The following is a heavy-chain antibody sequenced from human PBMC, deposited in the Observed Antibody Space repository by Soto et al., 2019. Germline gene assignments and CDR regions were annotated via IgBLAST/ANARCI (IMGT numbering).Heavy chain of an antibody. Sequence: GGSLRLSCAASGFTFSSYSMNWVRQAPGKGLEWVSSISSGSSYIYYADAVKGRFTISRDNAKNSLYLQMNSLRAEDTAVYYCARGSCSGGSCLAHFDYWGQGTLVTVSS. CDR3: ARGSCSGGSCLAHFDY. J-gene: IGHJ4*02. D-gene: IGHD2-15*01. CDR2: ISSGSSYI. CDR1: GFTFSSYS. V-gene: IGHV3-21*01.